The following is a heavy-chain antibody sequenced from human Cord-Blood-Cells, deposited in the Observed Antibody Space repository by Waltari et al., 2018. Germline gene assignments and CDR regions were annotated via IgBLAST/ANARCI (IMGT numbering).Heavy chain of an antibody. D-gene: IGHD3-22*01. J-gene: IGHJ3*02. CDR3: ARVDSSGYYYFAFDI. V-gene: IGHV4-39*01. CDR1: GGSISSSSYY. Sequence: QLQLQESGPGLVKPSETLSLTCTVSGGSISSSSYYLGWIRQPPGKGLEWIGSIYYSGSTYYNPSLKSRVTISVDTSKNQFSLKLSSVTAADTAVYYCARVDSSGYYYFAFDIWGQGTMVTVSS. CDR2: IYYSGST.